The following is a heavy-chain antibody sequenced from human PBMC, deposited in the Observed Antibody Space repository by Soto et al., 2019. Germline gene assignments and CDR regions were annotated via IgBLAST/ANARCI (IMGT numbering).Heavy chain of an antibody. J-gene: IGHJ4*02. CDR3: ARVRGYCSGGSCYSGYFDF. CDR2: IYYSGST. V-gene: IGHV4-59*01. D-gene: IGHD2-15*01. Sequence: SETLSLTCTVSGGSISSYYWSWIRQPPGMGLEWIGYIYYSGSTNHNPSLKSRVTISVDTSKNQFSLKLSSVTAADTAVYYCARVRGYCSGGSCYSGYFDFWGQGTLVTVSS. CDR1: GGSISSYY.